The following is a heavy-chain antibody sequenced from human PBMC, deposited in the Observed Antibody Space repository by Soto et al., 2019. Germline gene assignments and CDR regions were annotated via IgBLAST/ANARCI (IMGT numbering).Heavy chain of an antibody. D-gene: IGHD3-3*01. Sequence: EVQLLESGGTLVQLGGSLRLSCAASGFTFSNYAMSWVRQAPGKGLEWVSAISSSGRQRYYADSVRGRFTILRESSKKALFLLMSSLSAGDTAVYYCAKDRTTFGVINQYFFDSWGQGTLVAVSS. CDR1: GFTFSNYA. CDR2: ISSSGRQR. CDR3: AKDRTTFGVINQYFFDS. V-gene: IGHV3-23*01. J-gene: IGHJ4*02.